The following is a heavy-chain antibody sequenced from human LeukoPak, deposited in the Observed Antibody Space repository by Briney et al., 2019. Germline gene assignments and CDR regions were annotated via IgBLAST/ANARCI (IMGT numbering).Heavy chain of an antibody. V-gene: IGHV1-46*01. J-gene: IGHJ6*02. CDR1: GYTLTSYY. CDR2: INPSGGST. D-gene: IGHD1-26*01. Sequence: ASVKVSCKASGYTLTSYYMHWVRQAPGQGLEWMGIINPSGGSTSYAQKFQGRVTMTRDTSTSTVYMELSSLRSEDTAVYYCARDLAGGSYRTLYYYGMDVWGQGTTVTVSS. CDR3: ARDLAGGSYRTLYYYGMDV.